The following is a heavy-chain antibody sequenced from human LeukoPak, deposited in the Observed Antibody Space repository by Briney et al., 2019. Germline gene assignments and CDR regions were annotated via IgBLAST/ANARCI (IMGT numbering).Heavy chain of an antibody. Sequence: TGGSLRLSCAASGFTFDDYAIHWVRQAPGKGLEWVSGISWNSGSIGYADSVKGRFTISRDNAKNSLYLQMNSLRAEDTALYYCAKDSSSSWPYYFDYWGQGTLVTVSS. CDR2: ISWNSGSI. V-gene: IGHV3-9*01. D-gene: IGHD6-13*01. J-gene: IGHJ4*02. CDR1: GFTFDDYA. CDR3: AKDSSSSWPYYFDY.